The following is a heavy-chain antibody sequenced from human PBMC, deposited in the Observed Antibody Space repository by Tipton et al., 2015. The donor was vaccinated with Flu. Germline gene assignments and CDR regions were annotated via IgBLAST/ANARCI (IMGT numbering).Heavy chain of an antibody. D-gene: IGHD5-24*01. J-gene: IGHJ4*02. V-gene: IGHV4-38-2*02. CDR3: ARGDGYDFDF. CDR2: IYHSGST. Sequence: GLVKPSETLSLTCTVSGYSISSGFYWGWIRQPPGKGLEWIGNIYHSGSTFYNPSLKSRVTISVDTPKNQFSLKLSAVTAADTVNYYCARGDGYDFDFWGQGTLVTVSS. CDR1: GYSISSGFY.